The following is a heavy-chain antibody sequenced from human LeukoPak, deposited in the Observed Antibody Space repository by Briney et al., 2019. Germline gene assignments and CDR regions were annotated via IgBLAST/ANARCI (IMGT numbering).Heavy chain of an antibody. CDR3: VTYYFDSSGPKKNY. CDR1: GGSVSSGSYY. Sequence: SETLSLTCTVSGGSVSSGSYYWSWIRQPPGKGLEWIGYIYYSGSTNYNPSLKSRVTISVDTSKNQFSLKLSSVTAADTAVYYCVTYYFDSSGPKKNYWGQGTLVTVSS. D-gene: IGHD3-22*01. J-gene: IGHJ4*02. V-gene: IGHV4-61*01. CDR2: IYYSGST.